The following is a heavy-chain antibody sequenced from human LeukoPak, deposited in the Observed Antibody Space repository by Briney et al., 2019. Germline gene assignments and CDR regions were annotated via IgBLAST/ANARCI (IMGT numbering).Heavy chain of an antibody. D-gene: IGHD2-8*01. CDR2: IRYDGSNK. CDR3: ARDPDPNASDYFDY. Sequence: PGGSLRLSCAASGFIFNTYVMHWVRQAPGKGLEWLAFIRYDGSNKNYADSVKGRFTISRDNTKNSLYLQMNSLRAEDTAVYYCARDPDPNASDYFDYWGQGTLVTVSS. CDR1: GFIFNTYV. J-gene: IGHJ4*02. V-gene: IGHV3-30*02.